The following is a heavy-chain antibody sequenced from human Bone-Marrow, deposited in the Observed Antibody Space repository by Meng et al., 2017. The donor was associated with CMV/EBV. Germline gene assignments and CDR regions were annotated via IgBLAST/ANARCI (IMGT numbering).Heavy chain of an antibody. J-gene: IGHJ4*02. V-gene: IGHV3-23*01. CDR1: GFTFSSYA. D-gene: IGHD3-16*01. CDR2: ISGSGGST. CDR3: ARDRGRYFDD. Sequence: GESLKISCAASGFTFSSYAMSWVRQAPGKGLEWVSAISGSGGSTYYADSVKGRFTISRDNFTNTLYLQMRSLRPEDTAVYYCARDRGRYFDDWGQGTRVTGSS.